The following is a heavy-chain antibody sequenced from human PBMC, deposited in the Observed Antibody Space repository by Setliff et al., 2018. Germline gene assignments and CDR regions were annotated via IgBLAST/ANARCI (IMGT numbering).Heavy chain of an antibody. CDR3: TTDPSPTFGGVIGAAFDI. CDR1: GFTFSNAW. Sequence: AGESLKISCAASGFTFSNAWMNWVRQAPGKGLEWVGRIKGKTDGLTTDYAAPVKGRFTXXXDDSXXXXXXXXXXXXXXXTAVYYCTTDPSPTFGGVIGAAFDIWGQGTMVTVSS. D-gene: IGHD3-16*01. CDR2: IKGKTDGLTT. J-gene: IGHJ3*02. V-gene: IGHV3-15*07.